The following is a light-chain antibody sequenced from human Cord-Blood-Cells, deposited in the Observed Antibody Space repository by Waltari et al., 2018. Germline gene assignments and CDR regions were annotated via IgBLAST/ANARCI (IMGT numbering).Light chain of an antibody. CDR1: SSDVAGYNY. CDR2: EVS. V-gene: IGLV2-14*01. Sequence: QSALTQPASVSGSSGQSITIPCTGPSSDVAGYNYVYLYKQHPGIAPKLMIYEVSNRPSGGSQRFPGSTSGNTASLTISGLQAEDEADYYRSSYTSSSTLAFGGGTKLTVL. CDR3: SSYTSSSTLA. J-gene: IGLJ2*01.